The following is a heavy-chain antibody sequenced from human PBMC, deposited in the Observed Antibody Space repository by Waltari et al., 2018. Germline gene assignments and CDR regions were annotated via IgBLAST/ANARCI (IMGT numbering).Heavy chain of an antibody. D-gene: IGHD3-16*01. CDR2: IYYSGNT. CDR3: ARLSLGVTAANNWFDP. CDR1: GVSISSSNHY. J-gene: IGHJ5*02. V-gene: IGHV4-39*01. Sequence: QLQLQESGPGLVKPSETLSLTCTVSGVSISSSNHYWGWIRQPPGKGLEWIASIYYSGNTYYNPSLKSRVTISVDTSKNQFSLKLSSVTAADTALYYCARLSLGVTAANNWFDPWGRGALVTVSS.